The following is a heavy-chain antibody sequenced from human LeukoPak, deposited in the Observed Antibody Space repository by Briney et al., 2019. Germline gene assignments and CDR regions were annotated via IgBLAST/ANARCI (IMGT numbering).Heavy chain of an antibody. CDR3: AKALSSSWYGGFDP. J-gene: IGHJ5*02. V-gene: IGHV3-23*01. CDR2: ISGSGGST. CDR1: GFTFSSFA. D-gene: IGHD6-13*01. Sequence: GGSLRLSCAASGFTFSSFAMNWVRQAPGKGLEWVSGISGSGGSTYYADSVKGRFTISRDNSKTTLYLLMNSLRAEDTAVYYCAKALSSSWYGGFDPWGQGSLVTVSS.